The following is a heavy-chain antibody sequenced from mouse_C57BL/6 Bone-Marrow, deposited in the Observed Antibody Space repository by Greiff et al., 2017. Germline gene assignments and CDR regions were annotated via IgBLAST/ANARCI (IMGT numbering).Heavy chain of an antibody. Sequence: EVQGVESGEGLVKPGGSLKLSCAASGFTFSSYAMSWVRQTPEKRLEWVAYISSGGDYIYYADTVKGRFTISRDNARNTLYLQMSSLKSEDTAMYYCTREGDDYAFDYWGQGTTLTVSS. CDR2: ISSGGDYI. J-gene: IGHJ2*01. V-gene: IGHV5-9-1*02. CDR1: GFTFSSYA. D-gene: IGHD2-4*01. CDR3: TREGDDYAFDY.